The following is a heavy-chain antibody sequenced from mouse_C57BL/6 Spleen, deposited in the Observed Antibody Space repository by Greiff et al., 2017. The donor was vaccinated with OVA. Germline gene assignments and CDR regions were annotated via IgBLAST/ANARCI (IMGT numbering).Heavy chain of an antibody. CDR3: ARDASYYYGSRDWYFDV. J-gene: IGHJ1*03. V-gene: IGHV7-1*01. D-gene: IGHD1-1*01. Sequence: EVKLMESGGGLVQSGRSLRLSCATSGFTFSDFYMEWVRQAPGKGLEWIAASRNKANDYTTEYSASVKGRFIVSRDTSQSILYLQMNALRAEDTAIYYCARDASYYYGSRDWYFDVWGTGTTVTVSS. CDR2: SRNKANDYTT. CDR1: GFTFSDFY.